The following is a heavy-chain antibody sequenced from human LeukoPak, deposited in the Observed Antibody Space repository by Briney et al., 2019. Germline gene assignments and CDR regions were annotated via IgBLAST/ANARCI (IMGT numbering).Heavy chain of an antibody. CDR3: AKDLSASDYDYVWGSYRPESIFDY. J-gene: IGHJ4*02. Sequence: HPGGSLRLSCAASGFTFSSYAMSWVRQAPGKGLEWVSAISGSGGSTYYADSVKGRFTISRDNSKNTLYLQMNSLRAEDTAVYYCAKDLSASDYDYVWGSYRPESIFDYWGQGTLVTVSS. CDR2: ISGSGGST. CDR1: GFTFSSYA. D-gene: IGHD3-16*02. V-gene: IGHV3-23*01.